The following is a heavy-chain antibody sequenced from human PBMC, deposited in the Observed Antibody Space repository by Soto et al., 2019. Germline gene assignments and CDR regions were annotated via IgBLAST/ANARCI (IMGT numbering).Heavy chain of an antibody. V-gene: IGHV1-18*01. J-gene: IGHJ4*02. CDR2: ISAYNGNT. CDR1: GYTLTSYG. Sequence: GASVKISCTSCGYTLTSYGISWVRQAPGQGLEWMGWISAYNGNTNYAQKLQGRVTMTTDTSTSTAYMELRSLRSDDTAVYYCARGRESSSWPFDYWGQGTLVTVSS. CDR3: ARGRESSSWPFDY. D-gene: IGHD6-13*01.